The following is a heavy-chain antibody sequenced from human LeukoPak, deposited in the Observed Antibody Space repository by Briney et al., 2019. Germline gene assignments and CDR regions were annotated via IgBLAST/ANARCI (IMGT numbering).Heavy chain of an antibody. CDR3: ARIAAPAHYGMDV. J-gene: IGHJ6*02. CDR2: INPNSGGT. V-gene: IGHV1-2*02. CDR1: GYIFTAYY. D-gene: IGHD6-6*01. Sequence: ASVKVSCKASGYIFTAYYIHWLRQAPGQGLEWMGWINPNSGGTNYAQKFQGRVTMTRDTSISTAYMELSRLRSDDTAVYYCARIAAPAHYGMDVWGQGTTVTVSS.